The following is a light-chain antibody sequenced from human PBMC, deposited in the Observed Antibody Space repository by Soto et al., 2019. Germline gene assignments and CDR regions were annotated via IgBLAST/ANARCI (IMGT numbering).Light chain of an antibody. CDR1: QSVSSNS. J-gene: IGKJ3*01. V-gene: IGKV3-20*01. Sequence: PGERATLSCRASQSVSSNSLAWYQQKPGQAPRLLIYGASSRATGIPDRFSGSGSGTYFALTISRLEPEDFAVYYCQLYGTSPGFTFGPGTKVDI. CDR3: QLYGTSPGFT. CDR2: GAS.